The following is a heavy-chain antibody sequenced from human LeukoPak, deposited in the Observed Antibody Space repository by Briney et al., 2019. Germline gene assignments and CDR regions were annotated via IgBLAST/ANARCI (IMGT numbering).Heavy chain of an antibody. CDR1: GFAFSSYS. CDR2: ISSSSSYI. Sequence: GGSLRLSCAASGFAFSSYSMNWVRQAPGKGLEWVSSISSSSSYIYYADSVKGRFTISRDNAKNSLYLQMNSLRAEDTAVYYCARIALHYYDSSGYYGGFDYWGQGTLVTVSS. D-gene: IGHD3-22*01. V-gene: IGHV3-21*01. CDR3: ARIALHYYDSSGYYGGFDY. J-gene: IGHJ4*02.